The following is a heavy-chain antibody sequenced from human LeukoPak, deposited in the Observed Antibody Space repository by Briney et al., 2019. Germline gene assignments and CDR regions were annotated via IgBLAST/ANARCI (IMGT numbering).Heavy chain of an antibody. Sequence: ASVKVSCKASGYTFTSYYMHWVRQAPGQGLEWMGIINPSGGSTSYAQKFQGRVTMTGDTSTSTVYMELSSLRSEDTAVYYCARDISYSGSYSGYYYYGMDVWGQGTTVTVSS. V-gene: IGHV1-46*01. D-gene: IGHD1-26*01. CDR1: GYTFTSYY. CDR2: INPSGGST. CDR3: ARDISYSGSYSGYYYYGMDV. J-gene: IGHJ6*02.